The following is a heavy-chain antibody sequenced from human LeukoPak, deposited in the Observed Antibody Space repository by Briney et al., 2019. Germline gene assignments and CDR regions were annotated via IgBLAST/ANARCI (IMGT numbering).Heavy chain of an antibody. D-gene: IGHD2-2*01. J-gene: IGHJ5*02. CDR3: ASGDAIVVVPAAPFDP. V-gene: IGHV1-2*02. CDR2: INPNSGGT. CDR1: GYTFTGYY. Sequence: ASVKASCKASGYTFTGYYMHWVRQAPGQGLEWMGWINPNSGGTNYAQKFQGRVTMTWDTSISTAYMELSRLRSDDTAVYYCASGDAIVVVPAAPFDPWGQGTLVTVSS.